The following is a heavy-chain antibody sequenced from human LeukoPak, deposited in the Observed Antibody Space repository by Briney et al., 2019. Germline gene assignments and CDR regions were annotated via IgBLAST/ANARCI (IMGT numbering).Heavy chain of an antibody. CDR3: ASLYYYDTTGYYWRGFDY. J-gene: IGHJ4*02. CDR2: IYHSGNT. Sequence: SETLSLTCAVSGGSISSTNWWSWVRQPPGKGLEWIGEIYHSGNTNYNPSLKSRVTIAVDTSKNQFSLEVSSVTAADTALYFCASLYYYDTTGYYWRGFDYWGQGALVTVSS. CDR1: GGSISSTNW. D-gene: IGHD3-22*01. V-gene: IGHV4-4*02.